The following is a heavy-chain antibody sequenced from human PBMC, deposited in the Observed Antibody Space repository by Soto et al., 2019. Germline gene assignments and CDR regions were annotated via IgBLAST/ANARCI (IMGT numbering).Heavy chain of an antibody. J-gene: IGHJ6*02. D-gene: IGHD2-2*02. CDR3: AKVYCSSTLCYTYYYYGMDV. Sequence: GGSLRLSCAASGFTFSSYGMHWVRQAPGKGLEWVAVISYDGSNKYYAYSVKGRFTISRDNSKNKQYLEMNSLRAEDTDVYYCAKVYCSSTLCYTYYYYGMDVWGQGTTVTVSS. CDR2: ISYDGSNK. V-gene: IGHV3-30*18. CDR1: GFTFSSYG.